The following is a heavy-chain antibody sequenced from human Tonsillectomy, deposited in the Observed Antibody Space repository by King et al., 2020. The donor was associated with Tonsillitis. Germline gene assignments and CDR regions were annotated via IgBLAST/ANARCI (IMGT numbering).Heavy chain of an antibody. D-gene: IGHD6-19*01. CDR2: IWDDGSNK. CDR3: ARGIAVAALDAFDI. Sequence: VQLVESGGGVVQPGRSLRLSCAASGFTFNSYGMHWVRQAPGKGLEWVAVIWDDGSNKYYADSVKGRFTISRDNSKNTLYLQMNNLRAEDTAVYYCARGIAVAALDAFDIWGQGTMVTVSS. CDR1: GFTFNSYG. V-gene: IGHV3-33*08. J-gene: IGHJ3*02.